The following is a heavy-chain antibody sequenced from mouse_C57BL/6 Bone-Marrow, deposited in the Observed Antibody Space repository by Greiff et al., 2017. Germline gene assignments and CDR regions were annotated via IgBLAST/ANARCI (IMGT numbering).Heavy chain of an antibody. CDR1: GYTFTSYD. V-gene: IGHV1-85*01. J-gene: IGHJ1*03. CDR3: ARLEFDGSSGDWYFDV. Sequence: VQLQQSGPELVKPGASVKLSCKASGYTFTSYDINWVKQRPGPGLEWIGGIYPRDGSTKYNEKFKGKATLTVDPSSSTAYMELHSLTSEDSAVYFCARLEFDGSSGDWYFDVWGTGTTVTVSS. CDR2: IYPRDGST. D-gene: IGHD1-1*01.